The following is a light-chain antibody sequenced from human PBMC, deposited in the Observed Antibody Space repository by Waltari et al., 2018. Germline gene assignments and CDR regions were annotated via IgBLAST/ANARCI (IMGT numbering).Light chain of an antibody. CDR3: SSYTSTNTII. CDR1: GSDIGYYNF. CDR2: DVS. V-gene: IGLV2-14*03. J-gene: IGLJ2*01. Sequence: QSALAQSASVSGSPGQSITISCIGTGSDIGYYNFVSWYQQHPGKAPKLLIFDVSRWSSGVSHRFSGSKSGNTASLTISGLQAEDEADYYCSSYTSTNTIIFGGGTKVTVL.